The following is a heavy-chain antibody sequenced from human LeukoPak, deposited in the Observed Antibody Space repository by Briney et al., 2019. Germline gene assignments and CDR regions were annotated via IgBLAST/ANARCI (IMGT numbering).Heavy chain of an antibody. J-gene: IGHJ4*02. D-gene: IGHD4-17*01. V-gene: IGHV3-9*01. Sequence: PGRSLRLSCAASGFTFHDYAMHWVRQAPGKGLEWVSGISWNSGNIAYADSVKGRFTISRDSAKTSLYLQINNLRAEDTALYYCAKAHDYGDYAGFDYWGQGTLVSVSS. CDR1: GFTFHDYA. CDR2: ISWNSGNI. CDR3: AKAHDYGDYAGFDY.